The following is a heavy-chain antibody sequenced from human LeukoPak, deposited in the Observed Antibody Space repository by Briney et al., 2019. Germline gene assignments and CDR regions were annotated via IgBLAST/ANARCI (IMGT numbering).Heavy chain of an antibody. CDR1: GFTFSSYA. V-gene: IGHV3-64*01. CDR2: ISSNGGST. D-gene: IGHD6-19*01. Sequence: GGSLRLSYAASGFTFSSYAMHWVRQAPGKGLEYVSAISSNGGSTYYANSVKGRFTISRDNSKNTLYLQLGSLRAEDMAMYYCARGIAVAGTTDWGQGTLVTVSS. CDR3: ARGIAVAGTTD. J-gene: IGHJ4*02.